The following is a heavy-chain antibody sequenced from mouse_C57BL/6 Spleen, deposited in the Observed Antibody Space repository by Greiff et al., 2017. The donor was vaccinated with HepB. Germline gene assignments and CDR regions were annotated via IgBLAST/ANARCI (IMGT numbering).Heavy chain of an antibody. CDR3: ARRELRAHWYFDV. CDR2: ISSGSSTI. V-gene: IGHV5-17*01. CDR1: GFTFSDYG. Sequence: VESGGGLVKPGGSLKLSCAASGFTFSDYGMHWVRQAPEKGLEWVAYISSGSSTIYYADTVKGRFTISRDNAKNTLFLQMTSLRSEDTAMYYCARRELRAHWYFDVWGTGTTVTVSS. J-gene: IGHJ1*03. D-gene: IGHD1-1*01.